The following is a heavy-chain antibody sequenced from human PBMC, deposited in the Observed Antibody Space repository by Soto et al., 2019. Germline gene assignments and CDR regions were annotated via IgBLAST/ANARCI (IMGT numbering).Heavy chain of an antibody. CDR1: GFTFSSYG. Sequence: SLRLSCAASGFTFSSYGMHWVRQAPGKGLEWVAVIWYDGSNKYYADSVKGRFTISRDNSKNTLYLQMNSLRAEDTAVYYCARVKYSGSHYPIFDYWGQGTLVTVSS. CDR2: IWYDGSNK. D-gene: IGHD1-26*01. J-gene: IGHJ4*02. V-gene: IGHV3-33*01. CDR3: ARVKYSGSHYPIFDY.